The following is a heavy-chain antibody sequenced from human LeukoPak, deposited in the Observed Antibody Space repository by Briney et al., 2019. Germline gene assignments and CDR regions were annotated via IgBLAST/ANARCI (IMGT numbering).Heavy chain of an antibody. V-gene: IGHV1-2*02. CDR1: GYTFTGYY. CDR2: INPNSGGT. D-gene: IGHD3-3*01. Sequence: GASVKVSCKASGYTFTGYYMHWVRQAPGQGLEWMGWINPNSGGTNYAQKFQGRVTMTRDTSISTAYMELSRLRSDDTAVYYRARDITIFGVVIMRYYMDVWGKGTTVTVSS. CDR3: ARDITIFGVVIMRYYMDV. J-gene: IGHJ6*03.